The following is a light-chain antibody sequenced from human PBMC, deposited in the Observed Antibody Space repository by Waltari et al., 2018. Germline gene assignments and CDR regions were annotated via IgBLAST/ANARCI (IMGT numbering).Light chain of an antibody. V-gene: IGKV3-20*01. CDR2: GAS. J-gene: IGKJ1*01. CDR1: QSVSSNY. Sequence: EIVLTQSPGTLSLSPGDRATLSCRASQSVSSNYLAWYQQKPGRAPRLLIYGASSRATGIPDRFSGSGSGTDFTLTISRLEPEDFAVYYCQQFGSSPKTFGQGTKVEIK. CDR3: QQFGSSPKT.